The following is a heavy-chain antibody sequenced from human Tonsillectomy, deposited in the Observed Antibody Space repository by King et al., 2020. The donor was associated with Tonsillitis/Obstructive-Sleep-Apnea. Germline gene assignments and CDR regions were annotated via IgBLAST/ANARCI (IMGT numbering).Heavy chain of an antibody. CDR3: ARQLVTIFGVVIRGFDY. D-gene: IGHD3-3*01. CDR2: IYYSGST. V-gene: IGHV4-39*01. Sequence: QLQESGPGLVKPSETLSLTCTVSGGSISSSSYYWGWIRQPPGKGLEWIGSIYYSGSTYYNPSLKSRVTISVDTSKNQFSLKLSSVTAADTAVYCCARQLVTIFGVVIRGFDYWGQGTLVTVSS. CDR1: GGSISSSSYY. J-gene: IGHJ4*02.